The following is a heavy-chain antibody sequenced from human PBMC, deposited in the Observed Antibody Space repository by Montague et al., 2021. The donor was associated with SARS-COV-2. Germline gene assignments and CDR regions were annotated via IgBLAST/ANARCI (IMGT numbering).Heavy chain of an antibody. CDR3: ARDTRIQLWFDRDYYYGMDV. D-gene: IGHD5-18*01. CDR1: GDSVSSSSAA. J-gene: IGHJ6*02. Sequence: CAISGDSVSSSSAARNWIRQSPSRGLEWLGRTYYRSKWYNDYAVSVKSRITINPDTSKNQFSLQLNSVTPEDTAVYYCARDTRIQLWFDRDYYYGMDVWGQGTTVTVSS. V-gene: IGHV6-1*01. CDR2: TYYRSKWYN.